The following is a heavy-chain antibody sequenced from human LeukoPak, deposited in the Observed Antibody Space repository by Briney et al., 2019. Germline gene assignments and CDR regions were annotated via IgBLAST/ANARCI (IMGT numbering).Heavy chain of an antibody. CDR1: GGSISDYY. CDR2: IYYSGST. CDR3: ARTGDYYDSSGYSDY. Sequence: SETLSLTCTVSGGSISDYYWSWIRQPPGKGLEWIGYIYYSGSTSYNPSLKSRVTISVDTSKNQFSLKLSSVTAADTAVYYCARTGDYYDSSGYSDYWGQGTLVTVSS. D-gene: IGHD3-22*01. J-gene: IGHJ4*02. V-gene: IGHV4-59*08.